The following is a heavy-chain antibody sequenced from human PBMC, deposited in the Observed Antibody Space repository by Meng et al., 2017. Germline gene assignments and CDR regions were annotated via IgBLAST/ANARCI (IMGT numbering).Heavy chain of an antibody. CDR3: TRGGDYGDYLDW. D-gene: IGHD4-17*01. CDR2: IHPKSGDT. CDR1: GYTFTDHY. Sequence: QVQFVQSGAEVKSPGASVRVSCEAYGYTFTDHYLHWGRQAPGQGPEWMGRIHPKSGDTDYAQKFRGKVTMTRDTSIRTAYMELIRLISDDTAVYYCTRGGDYGDYLDWWGQGTLVTVSS. J-gene: IGHJ4*02. V-gene: IGHV1-2*06.